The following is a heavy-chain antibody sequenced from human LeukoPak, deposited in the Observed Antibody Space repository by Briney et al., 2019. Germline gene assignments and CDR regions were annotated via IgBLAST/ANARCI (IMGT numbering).Heavy chain of an antibody. CDR1: GGSISSYY. J-gene: IGHJ6*03. CDR3: ARSVEGYCRGGSCYYYSYYMDV. Sequence: SETLSLTCTVSGGSISSYYWSWIRQPPGKGLEWIGYIYYSGSTNYNPSLKSRVTISVDTSKNQFSLKLSSVAAADTAVYYCARSVEGYCRGGSCYYYSYYMDVWGKGTTVTVSS. D-gene: IGHD2-15*01. V-gene: IGHV4-59*01. CDR2: IYYSGST.